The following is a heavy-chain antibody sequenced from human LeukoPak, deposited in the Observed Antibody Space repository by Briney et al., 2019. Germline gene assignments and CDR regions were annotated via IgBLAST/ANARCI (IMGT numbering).Heavy chain of an antibody. CDR3: VRLTAYYYGSGKGGMDV. CDR1: SRSVSSSNW. Sequence: SETLSLTCTVSSRSVSSSNWWSWVRQPPGKGLEWIGEIYHSERTNYNPSLKSRVTISIDKSKNHVSLKLSSVTAADTGVYYCVRLTAYYYGSGKGGMDVWGQGNTVTVSS. V-gene: IGHV4-4*02. J-gene: IGHJ6*02. D-gene: IGHD3-10*01. CDR2: IYHSERT.